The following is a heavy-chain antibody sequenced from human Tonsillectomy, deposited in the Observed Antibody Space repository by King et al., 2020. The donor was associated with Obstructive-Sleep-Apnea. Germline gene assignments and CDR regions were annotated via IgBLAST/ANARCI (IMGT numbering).Heavy chain of an antibody. Sequence: VQLVESGGGVVQPGGSLRLSCAAAGFTFSTYGMTWVRQAPGKGREWGACIRDDGSNKYYADSVKGRFTISRDNSKNTLYLQMNSLRAEDTAVYYCAKELYSSGRSIDYWGQGTLVTVSS. CDR3: AKELYSSGRSIDY. CDR2: IRDDGSNK. CDR1: GFTFSTYG. J-gene: IGHJ4*02. D-gene: IGHD6-19*01. V-gene: IGHV3-30*02.